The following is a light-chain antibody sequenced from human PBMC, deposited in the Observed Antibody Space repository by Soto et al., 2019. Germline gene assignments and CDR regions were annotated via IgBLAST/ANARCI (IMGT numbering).Light chain of an antibody. CDR2: DVT. V-gene: IGLV2-11*01. CDR1: SSDVGGYDF. Sequence: QSALTKPRSVSGSPGQSVTISCTGTSSDVGGYDFVSWYQQHPGKAPNLMIYDVTKRPSGVPDRFSGSKSGNSASLTISGLQAEDEADYYCCSYAGSYTLGVFGGGTKLTVL. J-gene: IGLJ3*02. CDR3: CSYAGSYTLGV.